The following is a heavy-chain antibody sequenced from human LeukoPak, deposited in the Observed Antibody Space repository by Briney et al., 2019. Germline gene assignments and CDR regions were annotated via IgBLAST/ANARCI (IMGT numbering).Heavy chain of an antibody. CDR1: GFTFTSHW. Sequence: GGSLRLSCAASGFTFTSHWMHWVRQAPGKGLAWVSRVNSDGRTTSYADSVKGRFTISRDNSKNTLYLQMNTLRAEDTAVYYCANDYRSGSFHDFWGQGTLVTVSS. V-gene: IGHV3-74*01. CDR3: ANDYRSGSFHDF. J-gene: IGHJ4*02. CDR2: VNSDGRTT. D-gene: IGHD3-10*01.